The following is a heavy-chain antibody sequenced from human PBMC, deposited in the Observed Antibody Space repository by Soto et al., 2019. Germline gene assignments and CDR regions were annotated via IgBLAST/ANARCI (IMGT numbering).Heavy chain of an antibody. CDR3: ATARVLNGMDV. J-gene: IGHJ6*02. CDR1: GFTISSYS. Sequence: GGSLRLSCAASGFTISSYSMNWVRQAPGKGLEWVSSISSSSSYIYYADSVKGRFTISRDNAKNSLYLQMNSLRAEDTAVYYCATARVLNGMDVWGQGTTVTVSS. V-gene: IGHV3-21*01. CDR2: ISSSSSYI.